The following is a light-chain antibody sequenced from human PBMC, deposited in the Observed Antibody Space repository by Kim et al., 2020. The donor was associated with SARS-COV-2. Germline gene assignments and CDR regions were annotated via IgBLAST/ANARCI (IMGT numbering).Light chain of an antibody. CDR1: SSNIGSNT. CDR2: TNN. J-gene: IGLJ3*02. Sequence: QPVLTQPPSASGTPGQRVTISCSGGSSNIGSNTVSWYQQLPATAPKLLIYTNNQRPSGVPDRFSGSKSGTSASLAISGLQSADEADYYCATWDDSLNGWVFGGGTQLTVL. CDR3: ATWDDSLNGWV. V-gene: IGLV1-44*01.